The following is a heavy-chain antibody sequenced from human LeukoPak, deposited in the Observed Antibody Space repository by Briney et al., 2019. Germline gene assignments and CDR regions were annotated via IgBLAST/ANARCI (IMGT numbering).Heavy chain of an antibody. CDR1: GFTLSSNY. D-gene: IGHD1-26*01. Sequence: GGSLRLSCAASGFTLSSNYMSWVRQAPGKGLEWVSVIYSGGSTYYADSVKGRFTISRDNSKNTLYLQMNSLRAEDTAVYYCARDGIEWELLPDYYYGMDVWGQGTTVTVSS. CDR2: IYSGGST. CDR3: ARDGIEWELLPDYYYGMDV. V-gene: IGHV3-66*01. J-gene: IGHJ6*02.